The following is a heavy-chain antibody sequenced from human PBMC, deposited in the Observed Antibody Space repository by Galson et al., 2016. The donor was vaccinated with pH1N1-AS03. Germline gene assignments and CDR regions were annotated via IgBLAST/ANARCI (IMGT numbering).Heavy chain of an antibody. V-gene: IGHV4-59*12. CDR1: GGSISTYD. CDR3: ARGREQLMYYFDY. Sequence: ETLSLTCTVSGGSISTYDWSWVRQPPGKGPEWIGYVYYTGSTYSKPSLKSRIFISADTSKNQFSLSLGSVTAADTAVYYCARGREQLMYYFDYWGQGILVTVSS. J-gene: IGHJ4*02. CDR2: VYYTGST. D-gene: IGHD1-26*01.